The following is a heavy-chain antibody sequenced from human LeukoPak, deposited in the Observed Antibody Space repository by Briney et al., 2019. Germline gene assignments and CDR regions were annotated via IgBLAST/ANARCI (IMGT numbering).Heavy chain of an antibody. V-gene: IGHV4-39*01. J-gene: IGHJ4*02. CDR3: ARSSRSGASGSYWDFDY. CDR1: GGSIRSSYYY. Sequence: SETLSLTCTVSGGSIRSSYYYWGWIRQPPGKGLEWIGSIYDSGSTYYNPSLKSRVTISVDTSKNQFSLKLNSVTAADTAVYYCARSSRSGASGSYWDFDYWGQGTLVTVSS. CDR2: IYDSGST. D-gene: IGHD1-26*01.